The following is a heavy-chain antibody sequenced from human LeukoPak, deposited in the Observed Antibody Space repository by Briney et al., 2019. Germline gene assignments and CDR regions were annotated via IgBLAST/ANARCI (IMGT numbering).Heavy chain of an antibody. CDR1: GFTFSSYG. CDR3: AKSIAVAGLAGGRTFDY. Sequence: GGSLRLSCAASGFTFSSYGMHWVRQAPGKGLEWVAFIRYDGSDKYYADFVKGRFTISRDNSKNTLYLQMNSLRPEDTAVYYCAKSIAVAGLAGGRTFDYWGQGTLVTVSS. J-gene: IGHJ4*02. CDR2: IRYDGSDK. V-gene: IGHV3-30*02. D-gene: IGHD6-19*01.